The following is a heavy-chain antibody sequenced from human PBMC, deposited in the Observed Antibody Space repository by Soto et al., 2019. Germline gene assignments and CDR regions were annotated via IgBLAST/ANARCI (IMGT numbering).Heavy chain of an antibody. CDR1: GFTFSNYW. Sequence: GGSLRLSCAASGFTFSNYWMSWVRQAPGKGLEGVANVKQDGSHNYYVDSVKGRFTTSRDNTKNSFYLQMNTLRAEDTAVYYCARGHTIGWKFDSWGRGTLVTVSS. V-gene: IGHV3-7*01. D-gene: IGHD6-19*01. CDR3: ARGHTIGWKFDS. J-gene: IGHJ4*02. CDR2: VKQDGSHN.